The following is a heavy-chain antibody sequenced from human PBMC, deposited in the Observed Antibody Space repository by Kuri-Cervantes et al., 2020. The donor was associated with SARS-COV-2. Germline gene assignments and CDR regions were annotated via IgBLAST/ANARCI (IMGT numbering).Heavy chain of an antibody. J-gene: IGHJ2*01. CDR3: AKHPPGYCSITSCYTGGDFDH. CDR1: GFTFSSHW. V-gene: IGHV3-74*01. Sequence: GESLKISCSASGFTFSSHWMHWVRQAPGKGLVWVSRIKSDGSSTSYADSVKGRFTISRDNAKNTMYLQMNSLRAEETDVYYCAKHPPGYCSITSCYTGGDFDHWGRGTLVTVSS. CDR2: IKSDGSST. D-gene: IGHD2-2*02.